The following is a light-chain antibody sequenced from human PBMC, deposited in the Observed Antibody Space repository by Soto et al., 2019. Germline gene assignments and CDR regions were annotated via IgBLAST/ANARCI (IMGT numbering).Light chain of an antibody. CDR1: QRIATW. CDR2: GAS. Sequence: DIPLTQSPYTLSASVGDRVTITCRASQRIATWLAWYQHQPGGAPKLLIYGASTLQSGVPSRFSGSGSGTEFTLTISSLQPDDFATYYCQHYNSYSEAFGQGTKVDIK. V-gene: IGKV1-5*01. J-gene: IGKJ1*01. CDR3: QHYNSYSEA.